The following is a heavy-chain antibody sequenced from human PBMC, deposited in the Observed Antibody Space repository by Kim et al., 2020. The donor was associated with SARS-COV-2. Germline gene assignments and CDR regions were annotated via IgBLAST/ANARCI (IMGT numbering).Heavy chain of an antibody. CDR2: INPDGSST. J-gene: IGHJ3*01. Sequence: GGSLRLSCAASGFTFSSYWMYWVRQPPGKGLVWVSRINPDGSSTNYADSVKGRFTISRDNAKNTLFLQMNSLRAEDTAVYYCARDLATWSPGVRGGVWGQGTMVTVSS. D-gene: IGHD3-3*01. CDR3: ARDLATWSPGVRGGV. CDR1: GFTFSSYW. V-gene: IGHV3-74*01.